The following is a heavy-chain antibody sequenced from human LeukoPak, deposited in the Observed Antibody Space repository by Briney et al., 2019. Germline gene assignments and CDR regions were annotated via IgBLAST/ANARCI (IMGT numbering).Heavy chain of an antibody. CDR1: GFTFSSYG. CDR3: AKRPDSYYYDSSGYYYDY. J-gene: IGHJ4*02. Sequence: PGGSLRLXCAASGFTFSSYGMHWVRQAPGKGLEWVAFIRYDGSNKYYADSVKGRFTISRDNSKNTLYLRMNSLRAEDTAVYYCAKRPDSYYYDSSGYYYDYWGQGTLVTVSS. V-gene: IGHV3-30*02. CDR2: IRYDGSNK. D-gene: IGHD3-22*01.